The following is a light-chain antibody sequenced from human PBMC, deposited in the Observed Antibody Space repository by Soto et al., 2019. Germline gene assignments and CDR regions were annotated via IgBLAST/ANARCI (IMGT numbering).Light chain of an antibody. CDR3: QQYGSSPPVT. J-gene: IGKJ5*01. CDR1: QSVSSSY. V-gene: IGKV3-20*01. CDR2: GAS. Sequence: IVLTQSPGTLSLSPGERATLSCRASQSVSSSYLAWYQQKPGQAPRLLIYGASGSATGIPDRFSGSGSGTDFTLTISRLEPEDFAVYYCQQYGSSPPVTFGQGTRLEIK.